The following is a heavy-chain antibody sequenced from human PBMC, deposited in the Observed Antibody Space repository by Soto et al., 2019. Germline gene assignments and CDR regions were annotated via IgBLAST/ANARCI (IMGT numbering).Heavy chain of an antibody. J-gene: IGHJ4*02. D-gene: IGHD1-26*01. CDR3: ATSLVTSRARVDY. CDR1: GGSIYTGGFY. Sequence: PXETLSLTCTVSGGSIYTGGFYWSWIRQLPGKGLEWLGYIYYTGSTQYTPSLKSRLSISTDTSDNQFSLRLNSVTAADTAVYYCATSLVTSRARVDYWGQGTPVTVSS. V-gene: IGHV4-31*03. CDR2: IYYTGST.